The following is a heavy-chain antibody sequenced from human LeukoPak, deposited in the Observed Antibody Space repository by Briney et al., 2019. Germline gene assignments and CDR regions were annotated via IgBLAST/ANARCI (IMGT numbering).Heavy chain of an antibody. CDR1: GFTFSDYG. Sequence: PGRSLRLSCAASGFTFSDYGMHWVRQAPGKGLEWVANIKQDGSETYYLDSVKGRFTISRDNAKNSLYLQLNNVRAEDTAVYYCARDSLGGSSYVSWGQGTLVTVSS. CDR2: IKQDGSET. D-gene: IGHD3-10*01. V-gene: IGHV3-7*04. CDR3: ARDSLGGSSYVS. J-gene: IGHJ5*02.